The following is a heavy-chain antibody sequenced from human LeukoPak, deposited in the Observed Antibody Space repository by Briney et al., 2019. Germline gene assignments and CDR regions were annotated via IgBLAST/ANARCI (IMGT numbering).Heavy chain of an antibody. CDR2: IIPILGIA. V-gene: IGHV1-69*04. CDR3: ARGAVGATPYYYYGMDV. CDR1: GGTFSSYA. D-gene: IGHD1-26*01. J-gene: IGHJ6*02. Sequence: ASVKVSCKASGGTFSSYAISWVRQAPGQGLEWMGRIIPILGIANYAQKFQGRVTITADKSTSTAYMEPSSLRSEDTAVYYCARGAVGATPYYYYGMDVWGQGTTVTVSS.